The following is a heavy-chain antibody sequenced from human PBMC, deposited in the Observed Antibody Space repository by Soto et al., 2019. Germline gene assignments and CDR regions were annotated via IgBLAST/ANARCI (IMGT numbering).Heavy chain of an antibody. CDR3: YRLMVTTYETDY. Sequence: EVQLLESGGGLVQPGGSLRLSCAASGFTFSSYAMSWVRQAPGKGLEWVSTITNSGSWTYYADSVKGRFTFSRDNSKNTLYLQLNSLRAEDTAVYYCYRLMVTTYETDYWGKGTLVTVSS. V-gene: IGHV3-23*01. CDR1: GFTFSSYA. CDR2: ITNSGSWT. J-gene: IGHJ4*02. D-gene: IGHD4-17*01.